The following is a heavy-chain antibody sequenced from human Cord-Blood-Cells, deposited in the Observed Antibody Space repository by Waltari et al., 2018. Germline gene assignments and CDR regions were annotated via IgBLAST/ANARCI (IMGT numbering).Heavy chain of an antibody. CDR3: ASGYCSSTSCPMKDY. CDR1: GFTFDDYA. CDR2: ISWNSGSI. V-gene: IGHV3-9*01. J-gene: IGHJ4*02. D-gene: IGHD2-2*01. Sequence: EVQLVESGGGLVQPGRSLRLSCAASGFTFDDYAMHWVRQAPGKGLEWVSGISWNSGSIGYADSVKGRFTISGDNAKNSLYLQMNSLRAEDTALYYCASGYCSSTSCPMKDYWGQGTLVTVSS.